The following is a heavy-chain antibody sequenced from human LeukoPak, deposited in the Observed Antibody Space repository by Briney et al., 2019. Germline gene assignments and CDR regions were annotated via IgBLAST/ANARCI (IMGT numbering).Heavy chain of an antibody. J-gene: IGHJ3*02. Sequence: GGSLRLSCEASGFTFSNYAMSWVRQAPGKGLEWVSSIRASGGSTYYADSVKGRFTISRDNAKNSLYLQMNSLRAEDTALYYCAKSHYYDSSGPGAFDIWGQGTMVTVSS. CDR1: GFTFSNYA. CDR3: AKSHYYDSSGPGAFDI. D-gene: IGHD3-22*01. V-gene: IGHV3-23*01. CDR2: IRASGGST.